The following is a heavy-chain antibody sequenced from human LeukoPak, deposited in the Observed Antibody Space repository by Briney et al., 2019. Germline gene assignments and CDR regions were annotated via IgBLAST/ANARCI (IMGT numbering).Heavy chain of an antibody. CDR2: ISYDGSNT. V-gene: IGHV3-30*02. CDR1: GFTFSSYG. D-gene: IGHD3-22*01. J-gene: IGHJ3*02. Sequence: QSGGSLRLSCAASGFTFSSYGMHWVRQAPGKGLEWVAVISYDGSNTYYADSVKGRFTISRDNSKNTLYLEMNSLRAEDTAVYYCAKLGVGSPNYYYDISGYQSEDVFDIWGQGTMVTVSS. CDR3: AKLGVGSPNYYYDISGYQSEDVFDI.